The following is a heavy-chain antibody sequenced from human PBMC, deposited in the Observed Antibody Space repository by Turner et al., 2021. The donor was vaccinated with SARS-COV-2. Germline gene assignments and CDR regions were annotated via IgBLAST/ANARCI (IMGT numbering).Heavy chain of an antibody. D-gene: IGHD2-2*01. J-gene: IGHJ6*02. Sequence: QLQLQASGAGLMQPSETLSLTCTVAGGSISSSSYYWGWIRQRPGKGLEWIGSIYYSGSTYYNPSLKSRVTISVDTSKIQFSLKLSSVTAADTAVYYCASETGRIVAVPTARDYYGMDVWGQGTTVTVSS. CDR1: GGSISSSSYY. CDR3: ASETGRIVAVPTARDYYGMDV. V-gene: IGHV4-39*01. CDR2: IYYSGST.